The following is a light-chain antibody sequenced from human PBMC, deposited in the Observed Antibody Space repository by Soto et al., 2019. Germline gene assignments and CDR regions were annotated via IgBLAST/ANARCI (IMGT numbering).Light chain of an antibody. Sequence: AIQLTQSPSSLSASVGDRVTITCRASQGISSALAWYQQKAGKAPKLLIFDASSLESGVPSRFSGSGSGTVFTLTISSLQPEGFATYYCQQFNNYPLTFGGGTKVDIK. CDR3: QQFNNYPLT. V-gene: IGKV1D-13*01. J-gene: IGKJ4*01. CDR1: QGISSA. CDR2: DAS.